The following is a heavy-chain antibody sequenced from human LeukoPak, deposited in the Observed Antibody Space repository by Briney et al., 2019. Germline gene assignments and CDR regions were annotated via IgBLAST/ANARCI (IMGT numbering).Heavy chain of an antibody. CDR2: ISYSGST. CDR1: GGSISGYY. J-gene: IGHJ4*02. D-gene: IGHD3-10*02. V-gene: IGHV4-59*01. Sequence: PSETLSLTCTVSGGSISGYYWTWIRQPPGKGLEWIGYISYSGSTNYNPSLQSRVTMSVDSSKNQFSLQLSTVTAADTATYYCASGTYGTLFFWGQRTLAPVSS. CDR3: ASGTYGTLFF.